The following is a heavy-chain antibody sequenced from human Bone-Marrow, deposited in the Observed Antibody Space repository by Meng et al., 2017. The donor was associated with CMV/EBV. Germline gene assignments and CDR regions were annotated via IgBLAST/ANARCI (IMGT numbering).Heavy chain of an antibody. CDR1: GFIFSDHH. CDR2: ILNKANGYVT. Sequence: GESLKISCAASGFIFSDHHMDWFRQAPGKGLQWVGRILNKANGYVTQYAASVQGRFILSREDSDNSLFLQMNSLKTGDAALYYCARDSMRGGGFDHWGQGTRVTGSS. V-gene: IGHV3-72*01. CDR3: ARDSMRGGGFDH. D-gene: IGHD2/OR15-2a*01. J-gene: IGHJ5*02.